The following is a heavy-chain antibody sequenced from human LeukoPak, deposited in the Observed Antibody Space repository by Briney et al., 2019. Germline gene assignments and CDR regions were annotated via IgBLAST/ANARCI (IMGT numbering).Heavy chain of an antibody. J-gene: IGHJ6*03. V-gene: IGHV3-30*02. CDR1: GFTFSSYG. Sequence: GGSLRLSCAASGFTFSSYGMHWVRQAPGKGLEWVAFIRYDGSNKYYADSVKGRFTISRDNSKNTLYLQMNSLRAEDTAVYYCAKDGPKKPSPYYYYYYMDVWGKGTTVTISS. CDR2: IRYDGSNK. CDR3: AKDGPKKPSPYYYYYYMDV.